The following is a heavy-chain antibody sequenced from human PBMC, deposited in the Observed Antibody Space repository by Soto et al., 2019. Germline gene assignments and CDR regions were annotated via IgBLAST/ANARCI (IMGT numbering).Heavy chain of an antibody. D-gene: IGHD6-6*01. V-gene: IGHV5-51*01. Sequence: PGESLKISCKGSGYSFTSYWIGWVRQMPGKGLEWMGSIYPGDSDTRYSPSFQGQVTISADKSISTAYLQWSSLKASDTATYHCSRLDDSSPYSPKTPNWFDPWGQGTLVTVSS. CDR1: GYSFTSYW. CDR2: IYPGDSDT. CDR3: SRLDDSSPYSPKTPNWFDP. J-gene: IGHJ5*02.